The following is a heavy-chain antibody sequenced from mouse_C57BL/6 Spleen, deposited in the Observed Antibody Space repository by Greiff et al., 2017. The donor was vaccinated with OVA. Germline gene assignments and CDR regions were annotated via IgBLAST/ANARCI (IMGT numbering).Heavy chain of an antibody. CDR2: IDPSDSYT. J-gene: IGHJ4*01. Sequence: QVQLQQPGAELVMPGASVKLSCKASGYTFTSYWMHWVKQRPGQGLEWIGEIDPSDSYTNYNQKFKGKSTVTVDKSSSTAYMQLSSLTSEDSAVYYCARRGSSHYYAMDYWGQGTSVTVSS. D-gene: IGHD1-1*01. CDR1: GYTFTSYW. V-gene: IGHV1-69*01. CDR3: ARRGSSHYYAMDY.